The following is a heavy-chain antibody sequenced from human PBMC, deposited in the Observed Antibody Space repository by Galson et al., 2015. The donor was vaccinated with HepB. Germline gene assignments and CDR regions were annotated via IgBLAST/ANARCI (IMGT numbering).Heavy chain of an antibody. J-gene: IGHJ4*02. CDR2: ISYDGSNK. D-gene: IGHD3-22*01. CDR1: GFTFSSYG. V-gene: IGHV3-30*18. Sequence: SLRLSCAASGFTFSSYGMHWVRQAPGKGLEWVAVISYDGSNKYYADSVKGRFTISRDNSKNTLYLQMNSLRAEDTAVYYCAKEVDSSGYYPYFDYWGQGTLVTVSS. CDR3: AKEVDSSGYYPYFDY.